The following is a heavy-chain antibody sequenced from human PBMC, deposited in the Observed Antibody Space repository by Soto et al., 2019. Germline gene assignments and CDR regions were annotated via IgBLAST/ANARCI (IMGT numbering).Heavy chain of an antibody. CDR2: IIPIFGTA. CDR3: ARALDIVATTRDSYYYYYGMDV. J-gene: IGHJ6*02. CDR1: GGTFSSYA. D-gene: IGHD5-12*01. V-gene: IGHV1-69*01. Sequence: QVQLVQSGAEVKKPGSSVKVSCKASGGTFSSYAISWVRQAPGQGLEWMGGIIPIFGTANYAQKFQGRVTITAEESTSTAYMELSSPRSEDTAVYYCARALDIVATTRDSYYYYYGMDVWGQGTTVTVSS.